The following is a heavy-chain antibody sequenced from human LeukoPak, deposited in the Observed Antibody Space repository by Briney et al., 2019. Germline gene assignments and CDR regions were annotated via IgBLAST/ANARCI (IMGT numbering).Heavy chain of an antibody. D-gene: IGHD4-23*01. Sequence: SETLSLTCSVSGGSISGYYWSWIRQVPGERLEWIGYIYHSGRTTYNPSLESRVTISLDTSKNQLSLNLRFVTAADTGLYFCVRMRAQGSGTSFFYFFMDVWGKGTPGTVSS. CDR1: GGSISGYY. J-gene: IGHJ6*03. V-gene: IGHV4-59*01. CDR3: VRMRAQGSGTSFFYFFMDV. CDR2: IYHSGRT.